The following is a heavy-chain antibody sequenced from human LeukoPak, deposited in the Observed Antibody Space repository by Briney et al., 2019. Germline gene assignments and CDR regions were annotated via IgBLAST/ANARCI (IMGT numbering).Heavy chain of an antibody. V-gene: IGHV3-11*04. CDR3: ARDINYYDSSGYYKDY. J-gene: IGHJ4*02. CDR1: GFTFSDYH. D-gene: IGHD3-22*01. Sequence: GGSLRLSCAASGFTFSDYHMSWIRQAPGKGLEWVSYISSSGGTISYADSVKGRFTISRDNAKNSLYLQMNSLRAEDTAVYYCARDINYYDSSGYYKDYWGQGTLVTVSS. CDR2: ISSSGGTI.